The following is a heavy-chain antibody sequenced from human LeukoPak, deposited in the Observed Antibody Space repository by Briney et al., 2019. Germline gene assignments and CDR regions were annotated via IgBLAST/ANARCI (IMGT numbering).Heavy chain of an antibody. Sequence: SETLSLTCTVSGGSISSYYWSWIRQPPGKGLEWIGEINHSGSTNYNPSLKSRVTISVDTSKNQFSLKLSSVTAADTAVYYCARGGSMVRGVITIWGQGTLVTVSS. CDR3: ARGGSMVRGVITI. J-gene: IGHJ4*02. CDR2: INHSGST. D-gene: IGHD3-10*01. CDR1: GGSISSYY. V-gene: IGHV4-34*01.